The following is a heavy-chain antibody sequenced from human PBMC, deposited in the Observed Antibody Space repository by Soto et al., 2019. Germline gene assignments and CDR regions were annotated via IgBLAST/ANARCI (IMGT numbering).Heavy chain of an antibody. CDR3: AKDIRQAGSCLDY. D-gene: IGHD2-15*01. CDR1: GFTFSSYA. V-gene: IGHV3-23*01. J-gene: IGHJ4*02. CDR2: ISGSGGRR. Sequence: EVQLLESGGGLVQPGGSLRLSCAASGFTFSSYAMSWVRQVPGKGLEWVSTISGSGGRRYYADSVEGRFTISRDNSKNTLYLQMNSLRAEDTAAYYCAKDIRQAGSCLDYWGQGTLVTVSS.